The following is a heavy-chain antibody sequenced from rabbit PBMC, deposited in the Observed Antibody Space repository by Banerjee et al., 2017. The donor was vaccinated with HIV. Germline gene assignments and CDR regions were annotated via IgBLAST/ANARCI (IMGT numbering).Heavy chain of an antibody. Sequence: QEQLEESGGGLVQPEGSLTLTCTASGFSFSSNYYMCWVRQAPGKGLEWIACISAGSSGSTYYASWAKGRFTISKTSSTTVTLQLTSLTAADTAMYFCARSAYGYGGYAYAWGPGTLVTVS. CDR1: GFSFSSNYY. CDR3: ARSAYGYGGYAYA. CDR2: ISAGSSGST. D-gene: IGHD6-1*01. V-gene: IGHV1S45*01. J-gene: IGHJ6*01.